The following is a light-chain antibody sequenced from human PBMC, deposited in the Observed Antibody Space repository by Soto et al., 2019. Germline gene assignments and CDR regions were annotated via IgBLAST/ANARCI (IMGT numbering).Light chain of an antibody. CDR2: KAS. Sequence: VVMTQSPLSLPVTLGQPASISCRSSQSLVYSDGNAYLTWFHQRPGQSPSRLIYKASNRDSGVPERYSGSGSGTDFTLQINRVEAEDVGVYYCMQGTHWPPTFGRGTRVEIK. CDR3: MQGTHWPPT. V-gene: IGKV2-30*01. CDR1: QSLVYSDGNAY. J-gene: IGKJ1*01.